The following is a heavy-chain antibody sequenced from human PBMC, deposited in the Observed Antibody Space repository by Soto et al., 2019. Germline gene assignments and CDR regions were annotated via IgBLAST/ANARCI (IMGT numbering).Heavy chain of an antibody. CDR3: ARDRYSGYDNFDY. Sequence: TSETLSLTCPVSGGSISSGGYYWSWIRQHPGKGLEWIGYIYYSGSTYYNPSLKSRVTISVDTSKNQFSLKLSSVTAADAAVYYCARDRYSGYDNFDYWGQGTLVTVSS. CDR1: GGSISSGGYY. V-gene: IGHV4-31*03. D-gene: IGHD5-12*01. CDR2: IYYSGST. J-gene: IGHJ4*02.